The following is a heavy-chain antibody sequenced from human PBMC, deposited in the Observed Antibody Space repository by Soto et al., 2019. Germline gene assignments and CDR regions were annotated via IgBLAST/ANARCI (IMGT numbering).Heavy chain of an antibody. D-gene: IGHD6-19*01. V-gene: IGHV3-23*01. J-gene: IGHJ4*02. Sequence: EVQLLESGGGLVQPGGSLRLSCAASGFTFSNYAMNWVRQAPGKGLEWVSVISGSGGSTYYADSVKGRFTISRDNSKNTLYLQRNILRAEDTAVYYCASRNSGWYFDYWGQGTLVTVSS. CDR3: ASRNSGWYFDY. CDR2: ISGSGGST. CDR1: GFTFSNYA.